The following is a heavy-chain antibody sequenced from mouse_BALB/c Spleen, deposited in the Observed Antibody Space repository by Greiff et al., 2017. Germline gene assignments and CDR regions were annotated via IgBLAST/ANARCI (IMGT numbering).Heavy chain of an antibody. D-gene: IGHD2-1*01. J-gene: IGHJ2*01. V-gene: IGHV1S41*01. CDR3: ARQTIYYGNYYFDD. CDR1: GYTFTSYW. Sequence: DLVKPGASVKLSCKASGYTFTSYWINWIKQRPGQGLEWIGRIAPGSGSTYYNEMFKGKATLTVDTSSSTAYIQLSSLSSEDSAVYFCARQTIYYGNYYFDDWGQGTTLTVSS. CDR2: IAPGSGST.